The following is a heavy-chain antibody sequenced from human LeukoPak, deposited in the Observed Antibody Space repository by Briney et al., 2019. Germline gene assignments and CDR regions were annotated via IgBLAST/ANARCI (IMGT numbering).Heavy chain of an antibody. J-gene: IGHJ4*02. Sequence: GGSLRLSCAASGFTVITNYMSWVRQAPGKGLEWVSLIYSGGGTYYADSVKGRFTISRDNSKNTLYLQMNSLRAEDTAVYYCASSGYSSGWYQADFGYWGQGTLVTVSS. CDR2: IYSGGGT. V-gene: IGHV3-66*01. CDR3: ASSGYSSGWYQADFGY. CDR1: GFTVITNY. D-gene: IGHD6-19*01.